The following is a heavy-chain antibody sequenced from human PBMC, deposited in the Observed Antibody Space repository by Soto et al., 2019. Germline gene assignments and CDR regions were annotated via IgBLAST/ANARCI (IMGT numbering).Heavy chain of an antibody. V-gene: IGHV3-23*01. CDR3: ARDLWWYLH. D-gene: IGHD2-15*01. J-gene: IGHJ4*02. CDR2: ISAGSEGA. Sequence: EVQLLESGGGLLQPGGALRLSCAASGFTFSSHAMSWVRQAPGKGLEWISSISAGSEGAYYADSVKGRFTISRDNSNNTLYLQMNSLRAEDPAVYYCARDLWWYLHWGQGNLVTVSS. CDR1: GFTFSSHA.